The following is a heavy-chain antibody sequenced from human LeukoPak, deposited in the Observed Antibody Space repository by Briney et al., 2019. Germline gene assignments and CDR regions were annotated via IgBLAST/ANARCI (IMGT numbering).Heavy chain of an antibody. CDR2: ISAYNGNT. D-gene: IGHD6-13*01. Sequence: ASVKVSCKASGCTFTSYGISWVRQAPGQGLEWMGWISAYNGNTNYAQKLQGRVTMTTDTSTSTAYMELRSLRSDDTAVYYCARDFSSSWCKVLDYWGQGTLVTVSS. CDR1: GCTFTSYG. V-gene: IGHV1-18*01. J-gene: IGHJ4*02. CDR3: ARDFSSSWCKVLDY.